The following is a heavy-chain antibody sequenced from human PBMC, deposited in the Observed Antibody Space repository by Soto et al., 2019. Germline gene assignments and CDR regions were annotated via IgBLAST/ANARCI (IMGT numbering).Heavy chain of an antibody. CDR2: IKQDGSEK. CDR1: GFTFSSYW. J-gene: IGHJ5*02. D-gene: IGHD3-3*01. CDR3: ARDRPNYDFWSGYTSWFDP. Sequence: GGSLRLSCAASGFTFSSYWMSWVRQAPGKGLEWVANIKQDGSEKYYVDSVKGRFTISRDNAKNSLYLQMNSLRAEDTAVYYCARDRPNYDFWSGYTSWFDPWGQGTLVTVSS. V-gene: IGHV3-7*03.